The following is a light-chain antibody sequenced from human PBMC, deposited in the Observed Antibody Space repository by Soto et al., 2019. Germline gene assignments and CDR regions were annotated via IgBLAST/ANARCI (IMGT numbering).Light chain of an antibody. Sequence: EIVMTQSPATLSVSPGERATLSCRASQSVSSNLAGYQQKPAQTPRLLIYGASTRATGIPARFSGSGSGTEFTLTISSLQSEDFAVYYCQQYNNWPSGTFGQGTKVEIK. CDR3: QQYNNWPSGT. V-gene: IGKV3-15*01. CDR1: QSVSSN. CDR2: GAS. J-gene: IGKJ1*01.